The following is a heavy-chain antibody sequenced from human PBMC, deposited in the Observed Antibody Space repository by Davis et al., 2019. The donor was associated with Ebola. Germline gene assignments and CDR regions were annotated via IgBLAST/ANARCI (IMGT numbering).Heavy chain of an antibody. J-gene: IGHJ4*02. V-gene: IGHV3-33*01. D-gene: IGHD3-22*01. CDR3: AREGGVYYYDSSGYLDY. CDR1: GFTFSSYG. CDR2: IWYDGSNK. Sequence: PGGSLRLSCAASGFTFSSYGMHWVRQAPGKGLEWVAVIWYDGSNKYYADSVKGRFTISRDNSKNTLYLQMNSLRAEDTAVYYCAREGGVYYYDSSGYLDYWGQGTLVTVSS.